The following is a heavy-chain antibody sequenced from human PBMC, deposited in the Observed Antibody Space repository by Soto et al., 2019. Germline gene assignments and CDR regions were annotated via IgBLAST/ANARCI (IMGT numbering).Heavy chain of an antibody. J-gene: IGHJ4*02. CDR2: IPSDGSNQ. V-gene: IGHV3-30*18. Sequence: QVQLVESGGGVVQPGRSLRLSCAASGFTFSSYAIHWVRQAPGKGLGWVALIPSDGSNQYYADSVKGRFTISRDNSKDTVYLQMHSLRPEDTSVYFGAKGTPVNGDYALDYWGQGTLVTVSS. D-gene: IGHD4-17*01. CDR1: GFTFSSYA. CDR3: AKGTPVNGDYALDY.